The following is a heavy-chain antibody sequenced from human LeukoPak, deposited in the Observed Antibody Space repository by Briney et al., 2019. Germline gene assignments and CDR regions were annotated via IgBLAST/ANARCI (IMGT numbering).Heavy chain of an antibody. Sequence: GGSLRLSCAASGFTFSSYDMHWVRQATGKGLEWVSGIGTAGETYYPGSVKGRFTISRENAKNSLYLQMNSLRVGDTAMYYCARAGYSSSWYSRYFDLWGRGTLVTVSS. CDR3: ARAGYSSSWYSRYFDL. CDR1: GFTFSSYD. V-gene: IGHV3-13*01. J-gene: IGHJ2*01. CDR2: IGTAGET. D-gene: IGHD6-13*01.